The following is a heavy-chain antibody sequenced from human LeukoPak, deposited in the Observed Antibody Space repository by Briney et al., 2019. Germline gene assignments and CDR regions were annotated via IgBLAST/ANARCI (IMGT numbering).Heavy chain of an antibody. CDR1: GGTFSSYA. Sequence: SVNVSCKASGGTFSSYAISWVRQAPGQGLEWMGGIIPIFGTANYAQKFQGRVTITADESTSTAYMELSSLRSEDTAVYYCARGNCSGGSCFGFDIWGQGTMVTVSS. CDR2: IIPIFGTA. V-gene: IGHV1-69*13. J-gene: IGHJ3*02. D-gene: IGHD2-15*01. CDR3: ARGNCSGGSCFGFDI.